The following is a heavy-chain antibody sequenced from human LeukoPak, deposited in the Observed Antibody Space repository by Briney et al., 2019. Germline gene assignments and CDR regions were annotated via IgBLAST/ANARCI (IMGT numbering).Heavy chain of an antibody. Sequence: SETLSLTCSVSGGSISSSSSYWGWIRQPPGKGLEWIGSIYYSGSSFDNPVLKSRVTISADTSKNQFSLKLSSVPAADKAVYYGATHRSVWLQASFDYWVQGTLVTVSS. CDR2: IYYSGSS. V-gene: IGHV4-39*01. D-gene: IGHD5-24*01. CDR3: ATHRSVWLQASFDY. J-gene: IGHJ4*02. CDR1: GGSISSSSSY.